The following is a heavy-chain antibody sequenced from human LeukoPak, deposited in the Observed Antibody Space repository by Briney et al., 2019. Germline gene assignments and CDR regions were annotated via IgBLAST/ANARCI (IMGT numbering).Heavy chain of an antibody. V-gene: IGHV3-23*01. Sequence: GGSLRLSCTAPGFTFSSYAMNWVRQAPVKGLEWVSTISGSGRNTYYADSVKGRFTISRDNSKNTPYLQMNSLRAEDTALYYCATNYYDSSGYFPDFDYWGQGALVSVSS. CDR3: ATNYYDSSGYFPDFDY. CDR2: ISGSGRNT. CDR1: GFTFSSYA. D-gene: IGHD3-22*01. J-gene: IGHJ4*02.